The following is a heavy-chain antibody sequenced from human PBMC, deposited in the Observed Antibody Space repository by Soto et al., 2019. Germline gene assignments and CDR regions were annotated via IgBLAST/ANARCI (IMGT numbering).Heavy chain of an antibody. CDR2: INPSGGST. J-gene: IGHJ6*02. CDR1: GYTFTSYY. Sequence: ASVKVSCKASGYTFTSYYMHWVRQAPGQGLEWMGIINPSGGSTSYAQKFQGRVTMTRDTSTSTVYMELSSLRSEDTAVYYCARERSSNYFTKGYGMDVWGQGTTVTVSS. V-gene: IGHV1-46*01. CDR3: ARERSSNYFTKGYGMDV. D-gene: IGHD1-7*01.